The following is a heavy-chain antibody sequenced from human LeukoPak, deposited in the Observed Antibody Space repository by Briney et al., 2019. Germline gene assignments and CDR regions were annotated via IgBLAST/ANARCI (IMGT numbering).Heavy chain of an antibody. CDR2: ISSSSSNI. J-gene: IGHJ4*02. CDR3: AKVGYDDPFDY. CDR1: GFTFSSYS. D-gene: IGHD5-12*01. V-gene: IGHV3-48*02. Sequence: PGGSLRLSCAASGFTFSSYSMNWVRQAPGKGLEWVSYISSSSSNIYYADSVKGRFTISRGNAKNSLYLQMNSLRDDDTAVYYCAKVGYDDPFDYWGQGTLVTVSS.